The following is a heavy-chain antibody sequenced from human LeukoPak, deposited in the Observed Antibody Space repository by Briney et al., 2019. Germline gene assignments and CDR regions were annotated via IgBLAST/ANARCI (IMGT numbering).Heavy chain of an antibody. D-gene: IGHD3-16*01. CDR1: GGSLSSYH. CDR3: TRGAGWLIDY. V-gene: IGHV4-59*01. J-gene: IGHJ4*02. CDR2: VFYTGKA. Sequence: SETLSLTCTLSGGSLSSYHWSWFRLPPGKGLEWMGHVFYTGKAAYNPSLTGRVTISADTSKNQFSLKLNSLTTADTAVYYCTRGAGWLIDYWGQGILVTVSS.